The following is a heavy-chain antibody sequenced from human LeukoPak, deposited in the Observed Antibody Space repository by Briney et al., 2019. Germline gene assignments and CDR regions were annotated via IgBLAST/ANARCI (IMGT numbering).Heavy chain of an antibody. V-gene: IGHV4-39*01. CDR3: ARHDGP. CDR2: IYSSGST. CDR1: GGSISSSYYY. D-gene: IGHD4-17*01. Sequence: PSETLSLTCTVSGGSISSSYYYWAWIRQPPGKGLEWIGSIYSSGSTYYNPSLKSRVTISVDTSKNPCSLKLTSVTAEDTAVYDCARHDGPWGQGSLVTVST. J-gene: IGHJ5*02.